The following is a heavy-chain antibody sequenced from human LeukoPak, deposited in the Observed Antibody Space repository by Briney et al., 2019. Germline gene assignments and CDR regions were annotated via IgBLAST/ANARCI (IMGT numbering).Heavy chain of an antibody. D-gene: IGHD3-22*01. CDR2: INWNGAWT. V-gene: IGHV3-20*04. J-gene: IGHJ5*02. Sequence: PGGTLILSGAAAGFKVDDYGMGWVRQAPGKGLEWVCDINWNGAWTGYADSVKGRFTISRDNAKNSLYLQMNSLRAEDTALYYCAGYYYDSSRGFDLWGQGTLVTVSA. CDR3: AGYYYDSSRGFDL. CDR1: GFKVDDYG.